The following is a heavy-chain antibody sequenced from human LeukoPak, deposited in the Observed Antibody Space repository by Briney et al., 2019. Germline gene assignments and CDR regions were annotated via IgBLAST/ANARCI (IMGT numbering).Heavy chain of an antibody. Sequence: GGSLRLSCAVSGFTFSSFAMKWVRQAPGKGLEWVSSISSSSSYIYYADSVKGRFTISRDNAKNSLYLQMNSLRAEDTAVYYCARGSYYYDSSGYYYWGQGTLVTVSS. D-gene: IGHD3-22*01. CDR3: ARGSYYYDSSGYYY. CDR2: ISSSSSYI. V-gene: IGHV3-21*01. CDR1: GFTFSSFA. J-gene: IGHJ4*02.